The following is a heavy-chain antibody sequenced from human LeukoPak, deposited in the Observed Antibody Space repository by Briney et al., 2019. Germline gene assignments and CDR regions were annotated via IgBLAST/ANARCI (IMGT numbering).Heavy chain of an antibody. D-gene: IGHD3-22*01. Sequence: GGSLRLSCAASGFTFSSYAMSWVRQAPGKGLEWVSAISGSGDSTYYADSVKGRFTISRDNSKNTLYLQMNSLRAEDTAVYYCAKDRRGGYLYYYYGTDVWGQGTKVTVSS. CDR3: AKDRRGGYLYYYYGTDV. J-gene: IGHJ6*02. CDR1: GFTFSSYA. CDR2: ISGSGDST. V-gene: IGHV3-23*01.